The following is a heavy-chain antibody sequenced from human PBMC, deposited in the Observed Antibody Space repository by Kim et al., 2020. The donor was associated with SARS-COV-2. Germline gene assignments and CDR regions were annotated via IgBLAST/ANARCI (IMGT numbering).Heavy chain of an antibody. J-gene: IGHJ4*02. V-gene: IGHV3-21*01. CDR1: GFTFSSYS. D-gene: IGHD6-13*01. CDR2: ISSSSSYI. Sequence: GGSLRLSCAASGFTFSSYSMNWVRQAPGKGLEWVSSISSSSSYIYYADSVKGRFTISRDNAKNSLYLQMNSLRAEDTAVYYCARVPGEAAAEFDYWGQGTLVTVSS. CDR3: ARVPGEAAAEFDY.